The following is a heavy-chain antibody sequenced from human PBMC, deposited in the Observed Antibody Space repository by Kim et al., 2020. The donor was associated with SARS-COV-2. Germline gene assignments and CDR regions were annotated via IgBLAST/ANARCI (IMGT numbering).Heavy chain of an antibody. CDR3: ARDNGNYFDY. CDR2: ST. Sequence: STSYTPSLKGRVTISVDTSKNQFSLKLSSVTAADTAVYYCARDNGNYFDYWGQGTLVTVSS. D-gene: IGHD2-8*01. J-gene: IGHJ4*02. V-gene: IGHV4-31*02.